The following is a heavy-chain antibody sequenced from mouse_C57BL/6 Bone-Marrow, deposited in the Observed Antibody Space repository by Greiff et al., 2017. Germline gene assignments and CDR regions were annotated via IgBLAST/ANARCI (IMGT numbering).Heavy chain of an antibody. V-gene: IGHV1-81*01. J-gene: IGHJ3*01. Sequence: QVQLQQSGAELARPGASVKLSCKASGYTFTSYGISWVKQRTGQGLEWIGEIYPRSGNTYYNEKFKDKATLTADKSSSTAYMELRSLTSEDSAVYFCARGEGWYWEFAYWGQGTLVTVSA. D-gene: IGHD4-1*01. CDR1: GYTFTSYG. CDR3: ARGEGWYWEFAY. CDR2: IYPRSGNT.